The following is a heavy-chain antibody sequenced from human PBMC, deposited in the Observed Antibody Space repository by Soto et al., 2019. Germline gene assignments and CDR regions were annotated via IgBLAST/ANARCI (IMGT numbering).Heavy chain of an antibody. Sequence: SETLSLTCTVSGGSISSSGYYWSWIRQHPGKGLEWIGYISYSGSTYYNPSLKSRVTISIDTSKKQFSLKLSSVTAADTAVYYCARAPYYFDGSGFYFFDYCGQGTLVTVSS. V-gene: IGHV4-31*03. J-gene: IGHJ4*02. CDR1: GGSISSSGYY. D-gene: IGHD3-22*01. CDR3: ARAPYYFDGSGFYFFDY. CDR2: ISYSGST.